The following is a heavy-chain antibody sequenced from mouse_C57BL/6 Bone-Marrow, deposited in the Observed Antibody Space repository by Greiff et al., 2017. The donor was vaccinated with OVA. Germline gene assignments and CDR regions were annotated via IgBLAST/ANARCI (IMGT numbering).Heavy chain of an antibody. Sequence: SFNLSFNSSFYTFTIYGISWVKQRTGQGLEWIGEIYPRSGNTYYNEKFKGKATLTADKSSSTAYMELRSLTSEDSAVYFCARGVYLYAMDYWGQGTSVTVSS. CDR3: ARGVYLYAMDY. J-gene: IGHJ4*01. V-gene: IGHV1-81*01. CDR2: IYPRSGNT. CDR1: FYTFTIYG. D-gene: IGHD5-5*01.